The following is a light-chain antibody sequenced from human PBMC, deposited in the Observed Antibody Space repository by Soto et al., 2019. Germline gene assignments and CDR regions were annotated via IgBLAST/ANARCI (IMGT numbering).Light chain of an antibody. CDR1: QSVSSK. Sequence: EIAMTQSPATLSVSPGERATLSCRASQSVSSKLAWYQQKPGQAPRLLIYDASTRATGIPARFSGSGSGTEFTLTISSLQSEDFAVYYCQHFNNWPRTFGQGTKVEIK. CDR3: QHFNNWPRT. V-gene: IGKV3-15*01. CDR2: DAS. J-gene: IGKJ1*01.